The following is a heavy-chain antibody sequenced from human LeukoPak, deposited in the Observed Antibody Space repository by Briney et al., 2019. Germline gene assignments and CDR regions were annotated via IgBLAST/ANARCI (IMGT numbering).Heavy chain of an antibody. CDR2: ISSSSNNI. Sequence: GGPLRLSCAASGFTFSTYATNWVRQAPGKGLEGGSSISSSSNNINYADPVKGRFTIPRDNATNSVHLQMHSLRVEDTAVYYCARGYQRPDYWGQGTLITVSS. D-gene: IGHD2-2*01. CDR1: GFTFSTYA. J-gene: IGHJ4*02. CDR3: ARGYQRPDY. V-gene: IGHV3-21*01.